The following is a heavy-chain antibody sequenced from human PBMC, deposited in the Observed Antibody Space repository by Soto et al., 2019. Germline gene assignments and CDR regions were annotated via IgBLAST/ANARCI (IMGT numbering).Heavy chain of an antibody. J-gene: IGHJ6*02. CDR3: ARDLVPPNGGIYYYYGMDV. CDR2: ISHRGTTI. Sequence: GGSLRLSCAASGFSSSSYAMNWVRQAPGKGLEWLSFISHRGTTIYYADSVKGRFTISRDNARNSLYLEMNSLRAEDTAVYYCARDLVPPNGGIYYYYGMDVWGQGTTVTVSS. CDR1: GFSSSSYA. V-gene: IGHV3-48*01. D-gene: IGHD3-10*01.